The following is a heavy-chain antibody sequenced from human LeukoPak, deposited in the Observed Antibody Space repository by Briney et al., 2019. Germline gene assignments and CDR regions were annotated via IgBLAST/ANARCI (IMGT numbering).Heavy chain of an antibody. CDR1: GFTFSSYW. V-gene: IGHV3-7*01. CDR3: ASGFVAWQQLD. J-gene: IGHJ4*02. Sequence: PGGSLRLSCAASGFTFSSYWMSWVRQAPGKGLEWVANIKQDGSEKYYVDSVKGRFTISRDNAKNSLYLQMNSLRAEDTAVYYCASGFVAWQQLDWGQGTLVTVSS. D-gene: IGHD6-13*01. CDR2: IKQDGSEK.